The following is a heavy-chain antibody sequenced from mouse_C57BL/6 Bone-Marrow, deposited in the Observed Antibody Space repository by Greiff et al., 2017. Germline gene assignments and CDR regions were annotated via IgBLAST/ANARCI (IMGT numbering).Heavy chain of an antibody. CDR1: GYTFTSSG. J-gene: IGHJ4*01. Sequence: VQLQQSGAELARPGASVKLSCKASGYTFTSSGISWVKQRTGQGLEWIGEFYPRSGNTSYNEKFKGKATLTADKSSSTAYMELRSLTSEDSAVYFCARGGLKRAMDYWGQGTSVTVSS. CDR3: ARGGLKRAMDY. D-gene: IGHD3-1*01. CDR2: FYPRSGNT. V-gene: IGHV1-81*01.